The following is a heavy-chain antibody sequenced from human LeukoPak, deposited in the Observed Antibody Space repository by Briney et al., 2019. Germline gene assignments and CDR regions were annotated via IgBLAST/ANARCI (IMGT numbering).Heavy chain of an antibody. V-gene: IGHV4-30-4*08. J-gene: IGHJ4*02. D-gene: IGHD3-10*01. CDR3: ARDSSWFYFDY. Sequence: PSQTLSLTCTVSGGSISSGDYYWSWIRQPPGKGLEWIGYIYYIGSTYYNPSLKSRVTISVDTSKKQFSLKLCSVTAADTAVYYCARDSSWFYFDYWGQGTLVTVSS. CDR1: GGSISSGDYY. CDR2: IYYIGST.